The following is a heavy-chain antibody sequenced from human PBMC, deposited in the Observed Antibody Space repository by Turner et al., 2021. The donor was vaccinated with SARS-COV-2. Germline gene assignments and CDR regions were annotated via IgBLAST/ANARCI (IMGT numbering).Heavy chain of an antibody. D-gene: IGHD6-19*01. CDR1: GGSFSGYY. J-gene: IGHJ5*02. V-gene: IGHV4-34*01. CDR3: AIKLWYISGWYAVDP. Sequence: QVQLQQRGAGLLKPSETLSLPCAVHGGSFSGYYWSWIRQPPGKGLEWIGEINHSGSTNYNPSLKSRVTISVDTSKNQFSLKLSSVTAADTAVYYCAIKLWYISGWYAVDPWGQGTLVTVSS. CDR2: INHSGST.